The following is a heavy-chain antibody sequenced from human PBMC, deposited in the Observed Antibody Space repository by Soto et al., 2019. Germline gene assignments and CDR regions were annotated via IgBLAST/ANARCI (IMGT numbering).Heavy chain of an antibody. D-gene: IGHD3-16*01. CDR2: IYSGGST. CDR1: GFTVSSNY. J-gene: IGHJ6*02. CDR3: AADGGGGYYYGMDV. V-gene: IGHV3-53*04. Sequence: GGSLRLSCAASGFTVSSNYMSWVRLAPGKGLEWVSVIYSGGSTYYADSVKGRFTISRHNSKNTLYLQMNSLRAEDTAVYYCAADGGGGYYYGMDVWGQGTTVTVSS.